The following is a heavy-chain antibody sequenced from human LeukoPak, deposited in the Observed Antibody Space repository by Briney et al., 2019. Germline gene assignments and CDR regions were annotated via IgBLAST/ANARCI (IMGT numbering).Heavy chain of an antibody. CDR2: IYPGDSDT. V-gene: IGHV5-51*01. CDR1: GYDFSTSW. Sequence: GESLKISCKGSGYDFSTSWSGWVRQMPGKGLEWMGVIYPGDSDTIYSPSFQGQVTLSADKSISTAYLQWNTLKASDTATYYCAKHPSGNSYLPLDCWGQGTLVTVSS. D-gene: IGHD1-26*01. CDR3: AKHPSGNSYLPLDC. J-gene: IGHJ4*02.